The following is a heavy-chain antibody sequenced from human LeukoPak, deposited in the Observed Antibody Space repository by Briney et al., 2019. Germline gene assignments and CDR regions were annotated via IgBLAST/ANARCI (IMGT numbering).Heavy chain of an antibody. CDR2: IYYSGST. V-gene: IGHV4-39*01. CDR3: ARHLRSGSSGSCYYFDY. Sequence: SETLSLTCTVSGGSIRSSNYYWGWIRQPPGKGLEWIGNIYYSGSTYYNPSLESRLTISVDTSKDQFSLKLSSVTAADTAVYYCARHLRSGSSGSCYYFDYWGQGTLVTVSS. J-gene: IGHJ4*02. CDR1: GGSIRSSNYY. D-gene: IGHD6-19*01.